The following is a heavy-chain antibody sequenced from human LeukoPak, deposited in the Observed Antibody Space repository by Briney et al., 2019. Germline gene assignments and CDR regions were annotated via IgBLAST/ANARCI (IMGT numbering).Heavy chain of an antibody. D-gene: IGHD4-17*01. CDR1: GFTVSSNY. CDR2: IYSGGST. J-gene: IGHJ4*02. Sequence: GGSLRLSCAASGFTVSSNYMSWVRQAPGKGLEWVSVIYSGGSTYYADSVKGRFTISRDNSKNTLYLQMNSLRAEDTAVYYCAKSAHGDRKIWGYWGQGTLVTVSS. V-gene: IGHV3-66*01. CDR3: AKSAHGDRKIWGY.